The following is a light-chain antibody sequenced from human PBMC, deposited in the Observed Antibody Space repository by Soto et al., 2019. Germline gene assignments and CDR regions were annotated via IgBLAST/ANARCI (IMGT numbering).Light chain of an antibody. CDR2: SDD. CDR1: SSNIGRKF. J-gene: IGLJ3*02. CDR3: SAWDDSLNGFWV. Sequence: QSVLTQPPSASGTPGQRVIISCSGSSSNIGRKFVNWYQQLPGMAPKLLLYSDDQRPSGVPDRFSGSKSGTSASLTISGRQSEDEADYFCSAWDDSLNGFWVFGGGTKLTVL. V-gene: IGLV1-44*01.